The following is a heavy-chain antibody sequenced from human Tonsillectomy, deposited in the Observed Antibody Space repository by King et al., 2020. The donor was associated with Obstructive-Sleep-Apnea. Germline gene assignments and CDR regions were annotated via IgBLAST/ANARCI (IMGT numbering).Heavy chain of an antibody. CDR3: ARFQAGPYNWFDP. J-gene: IGHJ5*01. CDR1: GGSISSYY. Sequence: QLQESGPGLVKPSETLSLTCTVSGGSISSYYWSWIRQPPGKGLEWIGYIYYSGSTNYNPSLKSRVTISVDTSKNQFSLKLSSVTAADTAVYYCARFQAGPYNWFDPWGQGTLVTVSS. D-gene: IGHD6-13*01. V-gene: IGHV4-59*08. CDR2: IYYSGST.